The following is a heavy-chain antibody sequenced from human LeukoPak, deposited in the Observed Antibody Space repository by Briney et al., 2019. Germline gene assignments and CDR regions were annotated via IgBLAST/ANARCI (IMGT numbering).Heavy chain of an antibody. D-gene: IGHD2-2*01. CDR2: INPKSGGT. V-gene: IGHV1-2*02. CDR1: GYTFTVYY. Sequence: GASVNVSCKASGYTFTVYYMHWVRQAPGQGLEWMGWINPKSGGTNYAQKFQGRVTTTRDTSIHTAYMELSRLRSDDTAVYYCAREEYGFDPWGQGTLVTVSS. CDR3: AREEYGFDP. J-gene: IGHJ5*02.